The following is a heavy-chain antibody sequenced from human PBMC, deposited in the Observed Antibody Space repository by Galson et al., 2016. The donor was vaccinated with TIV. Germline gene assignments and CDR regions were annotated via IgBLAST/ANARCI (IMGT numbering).Heavy chain of an antibody. CDR3: ARAQYSTSWNGRLDY. CDR1: GFTFDDYG. V-gene: IGHV3-33*01. D-gene: IGHD2-2*01. CDR2: IWYDGSNR. J-gene: IGHJ4*02. Sequence: SLRLSCAASGFTFDDYGMHWVRQAPGKGLEWLTLIWYDGSNRHYADSVKGRFTISRGNSKNTLYLQMSRLRAEDTAIYFCARAQYSTSWNGRLDYWGQGILVTVSS.